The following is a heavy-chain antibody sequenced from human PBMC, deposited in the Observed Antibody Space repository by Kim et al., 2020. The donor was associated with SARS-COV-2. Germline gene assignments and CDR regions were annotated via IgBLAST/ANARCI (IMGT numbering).Heavy chain of an antibody. Sequence: GGSLRLSCAASGFTFSSYWMSWVRQAPGKGLEWVANIQHDGSEKYYVDSVKGRFTISRDNAKNSLYLQVNSLRVEDTAVNYCARLKHYYDSNDYYYYYGMDVWGQGTTVTVSS. CDR3: ARLKHYYDSNDYYYYYGMDV. V-gene: IGHV3-7*01. CDR2: IQHDGSEK. D-gene: IGHD3-22*01. J-gene: IGHJ6*02. CDR1: GFTFSSYW.